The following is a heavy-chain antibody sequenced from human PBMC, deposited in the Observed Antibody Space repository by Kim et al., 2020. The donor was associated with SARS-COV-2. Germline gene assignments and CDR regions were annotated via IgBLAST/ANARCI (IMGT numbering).Heavy chain of an antibody. Sequence: SETLSLTCAVYGGSFSGYYWSWIRQPPGKGLEWIGEINHSGSTNYNPSLKSRVTISVDTSKNQFSLKLSSVTAADTAVYYCASHLIVVVPAGMRAEIRGRGGMDVWGQGTTVTVSS. J-gene: IGHJ6*02. D-gene: IGHD2-2*01. CDR2: INHSGST. V-gene: IGHV4-34*01. CDR1: GGSFSGYY. CDR3: ASHLIVVVPAGMRAEIRGRGGMDV.